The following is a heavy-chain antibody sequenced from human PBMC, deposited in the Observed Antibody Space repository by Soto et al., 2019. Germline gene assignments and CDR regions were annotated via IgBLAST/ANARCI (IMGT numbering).Heavy chain of an antibody. CDR2: IYYSGST. Sequence: SETLSLTCTVSGGSFNSADYYWSWVRQPPGKGLEWIGYIYYSGSTYLNPSLKSRGTISRDTSRNQFSLRLSSVTAADTAVYYCARAIVVTIGGMDVWGQGTTVTVSS. D-gene: IGHD5-12*01. J-gene: IGHJ6*02. V-gene: IGHV4-30-4*01. CDR1: GGSFNSADYY. CDR3: ARAIVVTIGGMDV.